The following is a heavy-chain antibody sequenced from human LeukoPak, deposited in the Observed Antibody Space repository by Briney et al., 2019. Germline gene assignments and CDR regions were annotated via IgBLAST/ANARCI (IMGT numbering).Heavy chain of an antibody. CDR3: TRDPEALDY. Sequence: PGGSLRLSCAASGFTISDYSMYWVRQPPGKGLEWISYIRKITTTTYYADSVRGRFASSRDNAKNAVYLQMNSLRGDDTAVYYCTRDPEALDYWGQGTLVTVSS. J-gene: IGHJ4*02. CDR2: IRKITTTT. CDR1: GFTISDYS. V-gene: IGHV3-48*01.